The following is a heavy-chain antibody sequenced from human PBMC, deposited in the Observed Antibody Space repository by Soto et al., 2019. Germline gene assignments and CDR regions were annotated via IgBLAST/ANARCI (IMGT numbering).Heavy chain of an antibody. Sequence: QVQLQESGPGLVKPSQTLSLTCTVSGGSISSGGYYWTWIRQHPGKGLEWIGYIYYSGSTYYNPSLECRVTIAVVTSKNPFSLKLSCVTAADTAVYYCARSVCPWGQGTLVTVSS. CDR2: IYYSGST. J-gene: IGHJ5*02. D-gene: IGHD3-3*01. CDR3: ARSVCP. V-gene: IGHV4-31*03. CDR1: GGSISSGGYY.